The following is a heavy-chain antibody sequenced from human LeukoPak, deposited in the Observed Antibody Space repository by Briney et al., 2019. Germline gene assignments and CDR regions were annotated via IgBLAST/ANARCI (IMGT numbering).Heavy chain of an antibody. CDR3: ASCHCTNGVCYGESEYFQE. D-gene: IGHD2-8*01. CDR1: GYTFTNFG. J-gene: IGHJ1*01. V-gene: IGHV1-18*01. Sequence: AASVKVSCKASGYTFTNFGISWVRQAPGQGLEWMGWIGPYTGKTNYAQKFQGRVTVTTDTSTTTAYMELRSLRSDDTAVYYCASCHCTNGVCYGESEYFQEWGQGTLVTVSS. CDR2: IGPYTGKT.